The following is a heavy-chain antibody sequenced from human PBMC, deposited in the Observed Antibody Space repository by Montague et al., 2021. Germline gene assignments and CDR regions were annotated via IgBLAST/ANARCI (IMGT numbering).Heavy chain of an antibody. Sequence: SETLSLTCTVSSGSIFHAHWSWVRQPPGKGLEWLWFIFYGGATSNKPLIKSRVTMSIDTSTNQFSLKLSFVTAADTAVYYCAKQDYFVSGTSYKGFDPWGQGILVTVSS. J-gene: IGHJ5*02. D-gene: IGHD3-10*01. V-gene: IGHV4-59*08. CDR2: IFYGGAT. CDR3: AKQDYFVSGTSYKGFDP. CDR1: SGSIFHAH.